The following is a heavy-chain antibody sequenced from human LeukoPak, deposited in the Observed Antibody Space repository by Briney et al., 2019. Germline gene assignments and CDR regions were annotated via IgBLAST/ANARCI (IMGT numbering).Heavy chain of an antibody. Sequence: PSETLSLTCTVSGGSISSYYWSWIRQPAGKGLEWIGRIYTSGSTNYNPSLKSRVTISVDTSKNQFSLKLSSVTAADTAVYYCARHLVRYFDWLPPDSNWFDPWGQGTLVTVSS. CDR2: IYTSGST. CDR3: ARHLVRYFDWLPPDSNWFDP. J-gene: IGHJ5*02. CDR1: GGSISSYY. V-gene: IGHV4-4*07. D-gene: IGHD3-9*01.